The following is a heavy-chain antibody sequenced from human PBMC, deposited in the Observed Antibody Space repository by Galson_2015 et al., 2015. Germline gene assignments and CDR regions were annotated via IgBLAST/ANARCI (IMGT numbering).Heavy chain of an antibody. CDR3: ARDRYYGSGSYYPGDAFDI. V-gene: IGHV7-4-1*02. CDR2: INTNTGNP. CDR1: GYTFTSYA. Sequence: SVKVSCKASGYTFTSYAMNWVRQAPGQGLEWMGWINTNTGNPTYAQGFTGRFVFPLDTSVSTAYLQISSLKAEDTAVYYCARDRYYGSGSYYPGDAFDIWGQGTMVTVSS. D-gene: IGHD3-10*01. J-gene: IGHJ3*02.